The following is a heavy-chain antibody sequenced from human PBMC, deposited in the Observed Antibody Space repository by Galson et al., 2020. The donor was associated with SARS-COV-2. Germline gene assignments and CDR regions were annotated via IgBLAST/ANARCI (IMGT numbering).Heavy chain of an antibody. D-gene: IGHD4-17*01. Sequence: GESLKISCAASGFTFSSYAMHWVRQAPGKGLEWVAVISYDGSNKYYADSVKGRFTISRDNSKNTLYLQMNSLRAEDTVVYYCASAADAMTTVTTADYWGQGTLVTVSS. CDR3: ASAADAMTTVTTADY. J-gene: IGHJ4*02. CDR1: GFTFSSYA. CDR2: ISYDGSNK. V-gene: IGHV3-30*04.